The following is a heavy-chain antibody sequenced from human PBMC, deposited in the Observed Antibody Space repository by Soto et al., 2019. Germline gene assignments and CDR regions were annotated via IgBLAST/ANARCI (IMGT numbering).Heavy chain of an antibody. V-gene: IGHV3-15*07. CDR1: GFPFSNAW. CDR2: VKSKTDGGSS. D-gene: IGHD1-26*01. J-gene: IGHJ4*01. CDR3: TTDSRTTLPEIRFDY. Sequence: PGGSLRLSCAASGFPFSNAWINWVRQVPGKGLEWVGRVKSKTDGGSSDYAAPVKGRFAVSRDDSKNIVYLQMNSLKIEDTGVYYCTTDSRTTLPEIRFDYWGHETQVTVSS.